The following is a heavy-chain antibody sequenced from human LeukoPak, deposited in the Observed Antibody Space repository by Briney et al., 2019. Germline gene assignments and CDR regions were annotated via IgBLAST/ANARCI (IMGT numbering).Heavy chain of an antibody. Sequence: SETLSLTCTVSGGSISSYYWSWIRQPPGKGLEWIGYIYYSGSANYYPSLKSGVTISVDTSKNQFSLKLSSVTAADTAVYYCARAAVGSFDYWGQGTLVTVSS. CDR2: IYYSGSA. CDR1: GGSISSYY. J-gene: IGHJ4*02. V-gene: IGHV4-59*01. CDR3: ARAAVGSFDY. D-gene: IGHD4-23*01.